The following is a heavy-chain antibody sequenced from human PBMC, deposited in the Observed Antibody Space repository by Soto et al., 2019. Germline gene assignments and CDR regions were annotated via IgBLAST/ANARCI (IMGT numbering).Heavy chain of an antibody. CDR2: IYWDDEK. V-gene: IGHV2-5*02. CDR3: AHFGGNDLWSGYPFDY. D-gene: IGHD3-3*01. CDR1: GFSLNTSGVG. J-gene: IGHJ4*02. Sequence: QITLKESGPTLVKPTQTLTLTCTFSGFSLNTSGVGVGWIRQPPGKALEWLGLIYWDDEKRYHPSLKWRLTITKDTSKNQVVLTMTNMDPVDTATYHCAHFGGNDLWSGYPFDYWGQGTLVTVSS.